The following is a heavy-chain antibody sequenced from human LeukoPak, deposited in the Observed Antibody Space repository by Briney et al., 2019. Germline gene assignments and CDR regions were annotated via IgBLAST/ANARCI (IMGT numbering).Heavy chain of an antibody. CDR1: GGSISSYY. D-gene: IGHD1-1*01. J-gene: IGHJ5*02. CDR3: ARDDRVLGFDP. V-gene: IGHV4-59*01. Sequence: SETLSLTCTVSGGSISSYYWSWIRQPPGKGLEWIGYIYYSGSTNYNPSLKSRVTISVDTSKNQFSLKPSSVTAADTAVYYCARDDRVLGFDPWGQGTLVTVSS. CDR2: IYYSGST.